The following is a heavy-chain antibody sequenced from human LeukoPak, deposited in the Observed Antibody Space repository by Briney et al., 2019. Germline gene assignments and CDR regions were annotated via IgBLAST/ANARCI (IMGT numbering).Heavy chain of an antibody. Sequence: ASVKVSCKASGYTFTGYYMHWVRQAPGQGLEWMGWINPNSGGTNYAQKFQGRVTMTRDTSISTAYMELSGLRSDDTAGYYCARDRLPYSSSWYGRLDYWGQGTLVTVSS. CDR1: GYTFTGYY. V-gene: IGHV1-2*02. CDR3: ARDRLPYSSSWYGRLDY. D-gene: IGHD6-13*01. J-gene: IGHJ4*02. CDR2: INPNSGGT.